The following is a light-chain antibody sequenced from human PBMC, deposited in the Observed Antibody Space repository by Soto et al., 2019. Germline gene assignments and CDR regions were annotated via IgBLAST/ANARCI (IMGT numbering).Light chain of an antibody. CDR3: QHYGDSIPWT. CDR1: QSVSTTY. Sequence: EIVLTQSPGTLSLSQGERATLSCRASQSVSTTYLAWYQQKPGQAPRLRIYGASSRATGIPDRFSGSGSGTDFTLTISRLEPGDFAVYYCQHYGDSIPWTFGQGTKVEIK. J-gene: IGKJ1*01. CDR2: GAS. V-gene: IGKV3-20*01.